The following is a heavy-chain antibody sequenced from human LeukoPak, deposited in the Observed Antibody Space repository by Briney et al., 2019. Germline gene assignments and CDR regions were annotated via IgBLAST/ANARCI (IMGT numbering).Heavy chain of an antibody. CDR1: GFPFKTHW. CDR2: IKPDGTEQ. D-gene: IGHD4-17*01. Sequence: PGGSLRLSCAASGFPFKTHWMNWVRQAPGKGLEWVANIKPDGTEQYYVDSVKGRFTISRDNARNSLFPQMNSLTVEDTAVYYCGRGNEYGDPYPNDYRGQGTLVSVSS. V-gene: IGHV3-7*03. J-gene: IGHJ4*02. CDR3: GRGNEYGDPYPNDY.